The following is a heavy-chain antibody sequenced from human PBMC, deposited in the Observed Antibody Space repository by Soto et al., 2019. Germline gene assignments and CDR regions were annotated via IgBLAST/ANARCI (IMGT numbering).Heavy chain of an antibody. J-gene: IGHJ6*01. Sequence: QVQLVQSGAEVKKPGASVKVSCKASGYTFTSYGISWVRQAPGQGLERMGWISPDNGNTKYAQTVQGRVTVTTDPSTSTVHMELRSLRTDETAVYYCARGGKNCTNGVCSFYGIEVWWQG. CDR3: ARGGKNCTNGVCSFYGIEV. CDR2: ISPDNGNT. CDR1: GYTFTSYG. D-gene: IGHD2-8*01. V-gene: IGHV1-18*01.